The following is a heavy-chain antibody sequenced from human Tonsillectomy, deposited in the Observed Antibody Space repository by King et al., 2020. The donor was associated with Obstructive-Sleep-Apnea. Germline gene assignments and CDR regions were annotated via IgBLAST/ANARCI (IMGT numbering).Heavy chain of an antibody. J-gene: IGHJ4*02. D-gene: IGHD3-10*01. CDR2: SYYSGGT. CDR3: ARERGGFDGSGSSPLDY. CDR1: GGSISSGGYY. Sequence: QLQESGPGLVKPSQTLSLTCTVSGGSISSGGYYWSWFCQHPGKGLEWSGYSYYSGGTYYNPSLKRRVTISVYTSKNQFSRKLSSVTAADTAVYYCARERGGFDGSGSSPLDYWGQGTLVTVSS. V-gene: IGHV4-31*03.